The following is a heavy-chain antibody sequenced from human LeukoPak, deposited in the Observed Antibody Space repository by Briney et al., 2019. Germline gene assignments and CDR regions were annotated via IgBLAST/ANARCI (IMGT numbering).Heavy chain of an antibody. CDR1: GGSFSGYY. Sequence: SETLSLTCAVYGGSFSGYYWSWIRQPPGKGLEWIGEINHSGSTNYNPSLKSRVTISVDTSKNQFSRKLSSVTAADPAVYYCARGRGVYSSGWYGSYFDYWGQGTLVTVSS. CDR2: INHSGST. D-gene: IGHD6-19*01. CDR3: ARGRGVYSSGWYGSYFDY. J-gene: IGHJ4*02. V-gene: IGHV4-34*01.